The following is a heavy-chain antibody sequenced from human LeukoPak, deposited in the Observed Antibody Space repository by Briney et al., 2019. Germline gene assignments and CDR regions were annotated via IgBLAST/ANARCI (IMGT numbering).Heavy chain of an antibody. J-gene: IGHJ6*02. Sequence: SVKVSCKASGGTFSSYAISWVRQAPGQGLEWMGRIIPILGIANYAQKFQGRVTITADKSTSTAYMELSSLRSEDTAVYYCARDYYGSGILYGMDVWGQGTTVTVSS. CDR3: ARDYYGSGILYGMDV. CDR1: GGTFSSYA. V-gene: IGHV1-69*04. CDR2: IIPILGIA. D-gene: IGHD3-10*01.